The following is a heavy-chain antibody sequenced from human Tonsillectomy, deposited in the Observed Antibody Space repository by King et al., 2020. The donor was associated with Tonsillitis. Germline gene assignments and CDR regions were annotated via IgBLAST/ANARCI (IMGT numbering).Heavy chain of an antibody. CDR1: GFSFSNYG. CDR2: ISYDGVXK. V-gene: IGHV3-30*05. Sequence: VQLVQSGGGVVQPGRSLRLSCAASGFSFSNYGMHWVRQAPGKGLEWVALISYDGVXKYYADSVKGRFTISRDNSKNTLYLQVNSLRAEDTAVYYCARERXXXYXXSXXXXXXXDYXXXXTLVTXXS. CDR3: ARERXXXYXXSXXXXXXXDY. J-gene: IGHJ4*01.